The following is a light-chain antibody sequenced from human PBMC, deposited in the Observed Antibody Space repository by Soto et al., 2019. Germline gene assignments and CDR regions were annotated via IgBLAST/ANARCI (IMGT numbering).Light chain of an antibody. CDR1: QSVSSN. Sequence: EIVMTQSPATLSVSPGERATLSCRASQSVSSNLAWYQQKPGQAPRLLIYGASTRATGIPARFSGSGSGTEFTLTVSSLQSEDCAVYYCQQYNNWPWTFGQGTTVDIK. CDR2: GAS. CDR3: QQYNNWPWT. V-gene: IGKV3-15*01. J-gene: IGKJ1*01.